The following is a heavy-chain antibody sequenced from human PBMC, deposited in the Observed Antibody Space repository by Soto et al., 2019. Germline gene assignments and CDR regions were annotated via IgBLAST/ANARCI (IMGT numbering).Heavy chain of an antibody. J-gene: IGHJ4*02. V-gene: IGHV3-9*01. CDR3: AKDKAAHRKGPFDY. Sequence: GGSLRLSCAASGFTFDDYAMHWVRQAPGKGLEWVSGISWNSGSIGYANSVKGRFTISRDNAKNSLYLQMNSLRAEDTALYYCAKDKAAHRKGPFDYWGQGTLVTVSS. CDR2: ISWNSGSI. CDR1: GFTFDDYA. D-gene: IGHD6-6*01.